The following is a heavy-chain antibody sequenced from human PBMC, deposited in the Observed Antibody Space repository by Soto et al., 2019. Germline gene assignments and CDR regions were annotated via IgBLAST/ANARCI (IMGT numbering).Heavy chain of an antibody. D-gene: IGHD2-2*01. CDR2: ISYDGSNK. CDR1: GFTFSSYA. J-gene: IGHJ4*02. Sequence: GGSLRLSCAASGFTFSSYAMHWVRQAPGKGLEWVAVISYDGSNKYYADSVKGRFTISRDNSKNTLYLQMNSLRAEDTAVYYCARDTVPATPSPPTMGYWGQGT. V-gene: IGHV3-30-3*01. CDR3: ARDTVPATPSPPTMGY.